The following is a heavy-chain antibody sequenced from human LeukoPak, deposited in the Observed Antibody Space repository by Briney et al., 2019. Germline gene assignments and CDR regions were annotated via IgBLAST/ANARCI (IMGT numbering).Heavy chain of an antibody. CDR2: INPSGGST. Sequence: ASVKVSCKASGYTFTSYYMHWVRQAPGQGLEWMGIINPSGGSTSYAQKFQGRVSVTRDTSTSTVYMELSSLRSEDTAVYYCAREEPEQLDGMDVWGQGTTVTVSS. CDR1: GYTFTSYY. CDR3: AREEPEQLDGMDV. D-gene: IGHD6-13*01. V-gene: IGHV1-46*01. J-gene: IGHJ6*02.